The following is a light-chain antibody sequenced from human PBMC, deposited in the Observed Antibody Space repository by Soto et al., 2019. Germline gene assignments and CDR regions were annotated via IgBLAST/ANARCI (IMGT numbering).Light chain of an antibody. J-gene: IGKJ1*01. V-gene: IGKV3-20*01. CDR2: DVS. CDR1: QSVSGNP. CDR3: QHYGGSLWT. Sequence: ELALTQSPGTLALSPGERATLSFRASQSVSGNPLARYRQNRGQAPRLIISDVSTRATGIPDRFSGSGSGTDFTLTISRLEPEDFALFFCQHYGGSLWTFGQGTRVEVK.